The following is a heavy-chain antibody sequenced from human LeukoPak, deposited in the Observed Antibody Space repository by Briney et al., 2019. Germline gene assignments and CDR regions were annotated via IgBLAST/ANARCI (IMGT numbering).Heavy chain of an antibody. CDR1: DYSISSGDY. D-gene: IGHD3-22*01. CDR3: ARNDSSGYFDY. Sequence: PSETLSLTCAVSDYSISSGDYWGWIRQPPGKALEWIGSVYYSGSTHYSPSLKSRVTISVDTSKNQFSLKLRSVTAADTALYYCARNDSSGYFDYWGQGTLVTVSS. CDR2: VYYSGST. J-gene: IGHJ4*02. V-gene: IGHV4-38-2*01.